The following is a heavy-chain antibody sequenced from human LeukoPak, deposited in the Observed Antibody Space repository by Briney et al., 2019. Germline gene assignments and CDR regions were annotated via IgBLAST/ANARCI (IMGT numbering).Heavy chain of an antibody. Sequence: GGSLRLSCAASGFTFSSYSMNWVRQAPGKGLEWVSSISSSSSYIYYADSVKGRFTISRDNAKNSLYLQMNSLRAEDTAVYYCARGNYYDSSGYYYYYYYMDVWGKGTAVTVSS. CDR3: ARGNYYDSSGYYYYYYYMDV. D-gene: IGHD3-22*01. V-gene: IGHV3-21*01. CDR2: ISSSSSYI. J-gene: IGHJ6*03. CDR1: GFTFSSYS.